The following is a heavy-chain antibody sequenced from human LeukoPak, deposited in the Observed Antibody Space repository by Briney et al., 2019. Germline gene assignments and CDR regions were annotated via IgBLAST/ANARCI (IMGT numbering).Heavy chain of an antibody. V-gene: IGHV3-20*04. J-gene: IGHJ6*03. CDR2: INWNGRIT. CDR3: ARWSVQVWLRDTYYYMDV. Sequence: GESLRLSCAAYGFTFDDYAMNWVRQVPGRGLEWVSGINWNGRITEYADSVKDRFTISRQNTKNSLYLYMNNLGGEDTALYFCARWSVQVWLRDTYYYMDVWGKGTTVTVSS. D-gene: IGHD5-18*01. CDR1: GFTFDDYA.